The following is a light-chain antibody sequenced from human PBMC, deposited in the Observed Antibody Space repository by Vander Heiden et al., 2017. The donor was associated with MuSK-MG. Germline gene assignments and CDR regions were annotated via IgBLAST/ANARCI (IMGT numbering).Light chain of an antibody. CDR3: QQYDNLPLT. Sequence: DSQMTHSPSSLAASVGDRVTITCQASQDISNYLTWYQQKPGRAPKLLIYDASNLETGVPSRFSGSGSGTDFTFTISSLQPEDIATYYCQQYDNLPLTFGGGTKVEIK. CDR1: QDISNY. J-gene: IGKJ4*01. V-gene: IGKV1-33*01. CDR2: DAS.